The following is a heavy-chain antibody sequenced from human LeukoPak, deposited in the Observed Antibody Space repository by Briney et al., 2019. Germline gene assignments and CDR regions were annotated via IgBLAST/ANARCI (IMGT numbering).Heavy chain of an antibody. CDR1: GFTFSSYE. V-gene: IGHV3-48*03. CDR3: AREGIAVAGSNLFDY. D-gene: IGHD6-19*01. Sequence: PGGSLRLSCAASGFTFSSYEMNWVRQAPGKGLEWVSYISSSGSTIYYADSVKGRFTISRDNAKNSLYLQMNSLRAEDTAVYYCAREGIAVAGSNLFDYWGQGTLVTVSS. CDR2: ISSSGSTI. J-gene: IGHJ4*02.